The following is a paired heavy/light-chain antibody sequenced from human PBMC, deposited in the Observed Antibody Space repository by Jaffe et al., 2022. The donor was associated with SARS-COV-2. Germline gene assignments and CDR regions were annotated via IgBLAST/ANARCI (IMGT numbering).Heavy chain of an antibody. D-gene: IGHD3-16*01. J-gene: IGHJ5*02. CDR1: GYTFTSYP. Sequence: QVQVVQSGAEVKKPGASVKVSCKTSGYTFTSYPLHWMRQAPGQRPEWVGWINTDNGKVRYSPSLQGRVTFTKDTPATTAYLELRGLTSEDTAVYYCARWAGGADAWGPGTLVSVSS. V-gene: IGHV1-3*04. CDR3: ARWAGGADA. CDR2: INTDNGKV.
Light chain of an antibody. Sequence: EIVLTQSPAFLSLSPGEYATLSCSASQSTTDDSIAWYQQKAGQTPRLLIYTTSTRASGVPDRFSGRGSGTYFTLTITRLEPEDSAMYYCQQFGSVPLTFGGGTRVEI. CDR3: QQFGSVPLT. CDR2: TTS. CDR1: QSTTDDS. J-gene: IGKJ4*01. V-gene: IGKV3-20*01.